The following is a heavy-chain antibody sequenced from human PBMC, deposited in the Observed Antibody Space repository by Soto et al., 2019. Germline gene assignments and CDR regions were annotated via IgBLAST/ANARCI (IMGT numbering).Heavy chain of an antibody. Sequence: SGAEVKKPGASVKVSCKASGYTFTSYAMHWVRQAPGQRLEWMGWINAGNGNTKYSQKFQGRVTITRDTSASTAYMELSSLRSEDTAVYYCARGLRFLEWLLLGGYWGQGTLVTVSS. CDR2: INAGNGNT. V-gene: IGHV1-3*01. J-gene: IGHJ4*02. D-gene: IGHD3-3*01. CDR1: GYTFTSYA. CDR3: ARGLRFLEWLLLGGY.